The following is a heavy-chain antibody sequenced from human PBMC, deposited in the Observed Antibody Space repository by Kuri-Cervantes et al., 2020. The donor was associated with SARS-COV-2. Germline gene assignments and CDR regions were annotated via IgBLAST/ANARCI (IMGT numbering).Heavy chain of an antibody. D-gene: IGHD2-8*01. CDR1: GFTFSDYD. Sequence: GESLKISCASSGFTFSDYDMHWVRQAPGKGLEWVAVIWYDGRNTYYTGSVKGRFTISRDNSKNMLYLEVNSLRAEDTAVYYCARPDCTINGVCFRDVWGQGTTVTVSS. J-gene: IGHJ6*02. CDR2: IWYDGRNT. CDR3: ARPDCTINGVCFRDV. V-gene: IGHV3-33*08.